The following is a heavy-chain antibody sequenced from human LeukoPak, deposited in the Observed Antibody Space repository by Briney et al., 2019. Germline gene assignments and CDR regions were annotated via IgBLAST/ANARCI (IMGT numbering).Heavy chain of an antibody. J-gene: IGHJ4*02. Sequence: GGSLRLSCAASGFSFSNHGIHWVRQAPGKGLEWVSLIWYDGSNKYYADSVKGRFTISRDDSKNTVYLQMNSLRAEDTAVYYCAKVGGYCSSTSCYYFDYWGQGTLVTVSS. CDR1: GFSFSNHG. V-gene: IGHV3-33*06. D-gene: IGHD2-2*01. CDR3: AKVGGYCSSTSCYYFDY. CDR2: IWYDGSNK.